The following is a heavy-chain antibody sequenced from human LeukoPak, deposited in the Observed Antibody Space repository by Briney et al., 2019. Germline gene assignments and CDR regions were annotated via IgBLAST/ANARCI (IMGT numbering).Heavy chain of an antibody. Sequence: SETLSLTCAVYGGSFSGYYWSWIRQPPGKGLEWIGEINHGGSTNYNPSLKSRVTISIDTFKNQFSLKLSSVTAADTAVYYCARVGDVGGPFDYWGQGTLVTVSS. CDR2: INHGGST. CDR3: ARVGDVGGPFDY. J-gene: IGHJ4*02. D-gene: IGHD4-23*01. CDR1: GGSFSGYY. V-gene: IGHV4-34*01.